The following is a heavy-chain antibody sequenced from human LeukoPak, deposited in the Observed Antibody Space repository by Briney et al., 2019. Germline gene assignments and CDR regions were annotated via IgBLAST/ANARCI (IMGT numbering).Heavy chain of an antibody. D-gene: IGHD7-27*01. J-gene: IGHJ3*02. CDR2: INPSGGST. CDR3: ARPPLTGDLAFDI. CDR1: GYTFTSYY. V-gene: IGHV1-46*01. Sequence: ASVKVSCKASGYTFTSYYVHWVRQAPGQGLEWMGIINPSGGSTSYAQKFQGRVTMTRDTSTSTVYMELSSLRSEDTAVYYCARPPLTGDLAFDIRGQGTMVTVSS.